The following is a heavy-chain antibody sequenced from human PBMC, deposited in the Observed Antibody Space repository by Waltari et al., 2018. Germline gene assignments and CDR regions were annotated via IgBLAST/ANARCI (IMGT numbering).Heavy chain of an antibody. Sequence: QVQLQESGPGLVKPSETLSLTCTVSGYSISSGYYWGWIRQPPGKGLEWIGSIYHSGSTYYNPSLKSRVTISVDTSKNQFSLKLSSVTAADTAVYYCARGRESSPAKHYWGQGTLVTVSS. D-gene: IGHD3-10*01. CDR2: IYHSGST. CDR1: GYSISSGYY. V-gene: IGHV4-38-2*02. CDR3: ARGRESSPAKHY. J-gene: IGHJ4*02.